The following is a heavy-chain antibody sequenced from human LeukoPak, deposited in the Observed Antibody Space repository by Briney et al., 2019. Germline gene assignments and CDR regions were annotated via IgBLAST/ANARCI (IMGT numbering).Heavy chain of an antibody. D-gene: IGHD3-22*01. V-gene: IGHV3-11*04. Sequence: PGGSLRLSCVVSGFTFSDYYMSWIRQAPGKGLEWVSYISHSSSTIYYADSVKGRFTISRDNAKNSLYLQMDSLRAEDTSVYYCARRGSSSGYYVSWGQGTLVTVSS. CDR3: ARRGSSSGYYVS. CDR1: GFTFSDYY. CDR2: ISHSSSTI. J-gene: IGHJ4*02.